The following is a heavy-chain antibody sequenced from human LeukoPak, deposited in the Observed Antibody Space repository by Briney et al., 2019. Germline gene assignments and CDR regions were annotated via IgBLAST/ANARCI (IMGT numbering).Heavy chain of an antibody. Sequence: GESLRLSCAASGFTFSTYTMNWVRQAPGKGLEWVSYISDSSSIIYYADSVKGRFTISRDNAKNSLYLQMNSLRGDDTAVYYCARGPYGDYVDAFDIWGQGTMVTVSS. D-gene: IGHD4-17*01. J-gene: IGHJ3*02. CDR2: ISDSSSII. CDR3: ARGPYGDYVDAFDI. CDR1: GFTFSTYT. V-gene: IGHV3-48*01.